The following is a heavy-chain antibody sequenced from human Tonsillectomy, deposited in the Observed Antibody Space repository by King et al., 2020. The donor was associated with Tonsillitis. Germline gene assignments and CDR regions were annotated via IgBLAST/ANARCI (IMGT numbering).Heavy chain of an antibody. V-gene: IGHV3-48*04. CDR3: ARISTYYDFWSCYYTAYYFDY. J-gene: IGHJ4*02. CDR1: GFTFSSYS. Sequence: VQLVESGGGLVQPGGSLRLSCAASGFTFSSYSMNWVRQAPGKGLEWVAYISSSSSTIYYADSVKGRFTISRDNAKNSLYLQMNRLRAEDTAVYYCARISTYYDFWSCYYTAYYFDYWGQGTLVTVSS. CDR2: ISSSSSTI. D-gene: IGHD3-3*01.